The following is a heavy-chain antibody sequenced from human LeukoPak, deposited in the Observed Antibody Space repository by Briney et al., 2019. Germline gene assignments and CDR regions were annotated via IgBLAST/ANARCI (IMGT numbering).Heavy chain of an antibody. CDR1: GFTFTNYA. J-gene: IGHJ4*02. D-gene: IGHD2-21*01. V-gene: IGHV3-23*01. Sequence: PGGSLRLSCAASGFTFTNYAMSWVRQTPGKGLEWVSSVSGSGRDTYYADSVKGRVTISRDNSKSTLYLQMNSLRADDTAVYYCAQDCAGFHRYWGQGTLVTVSS. CDR3: AQDCAGFHRY. CDR2: VSGSGRDT.